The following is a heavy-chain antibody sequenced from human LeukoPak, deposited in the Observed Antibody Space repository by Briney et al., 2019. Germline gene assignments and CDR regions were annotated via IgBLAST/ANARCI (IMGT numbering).Heavy chain of an antibody. CDR1: GFTFDDYG. Sequence: GGSLRLSCAASGFTFDDYGMSWVRQAPGKGLEWVSDINWNGGSTGYADSVKGRFTISRDNAKNSLYLQMNSLRAEDTALYYCARNTRGYNGKMDVWGKGTTVTVSS. V-gene: IGHV3-20*04. CDR3: ARNTRGYNGKMDV. D-gene: IGHD6-25*01. J-gene: IGHJ6*04. CDR2: INWNGGST.